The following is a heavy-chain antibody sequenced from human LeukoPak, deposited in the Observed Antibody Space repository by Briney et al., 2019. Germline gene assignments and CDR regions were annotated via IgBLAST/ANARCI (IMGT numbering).Heavy chain of an antibody. CDR3: ARDTYDILTGYPYYYYYYGMDV. V-gene: IGHV3-74*01. CDR1: GFTFSSYW. Sequence: GGSLRLSCAASGFTFSSYWMHWVRQAPGKGLVWVSRINSDGSSTSYADSVKGRFTISRDNAKNTLYLQMHSLRAEDTAVYYCARDTYDILTGYPYYYYYYGMDVWGQGTTVTVSS. D-gene: IGHD3-9*01. J-gene: IGHJ6*02. CDR2: INSDGSST.